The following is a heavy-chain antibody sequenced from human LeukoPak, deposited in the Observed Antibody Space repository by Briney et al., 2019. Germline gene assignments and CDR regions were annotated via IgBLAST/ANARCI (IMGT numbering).Heavy chain of an antibody. CDR1: GFTFSSYA. J-gene: IGHJ3*02. CDR3: ATGAVVVTASDAFDI. D-gene: IGHD2-21*02. CDR2: ISYDGSNK. V-gene: IGHV3-30-3*01. Sequence: GGSLRLSCAASGFTFSSYAVHWVRQAPGKGLEWVAVISYDGSNKYYADSVKGRFTISRDNSKNTLYLQMNSLRAEDTAVYYCATGAVVVTASDAFDIWGQGTMVTVSS.